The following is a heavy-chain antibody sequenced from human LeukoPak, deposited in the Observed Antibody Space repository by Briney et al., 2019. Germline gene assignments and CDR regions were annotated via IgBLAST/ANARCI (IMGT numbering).Heavy chain of an antibody. Sequence: GGSLRLSCAASGFTFSSYGMSWVRQAPGKGLEWVSAISGSGGSTYYADSVKGRFTISRDNSKNTLYLQMNSLRAEDTAVYYCAKDASTRILRYFDCPSSWGQGTLVTVSS. J-gene: IGHJ4*02. CDR2: ISGSGGST. D-gene: IGHD3-9*01. V-gene: IGHV3-23*01. CDR1: GFTFSSYG. CDR3: AKDASTRILRYFDCPSS.